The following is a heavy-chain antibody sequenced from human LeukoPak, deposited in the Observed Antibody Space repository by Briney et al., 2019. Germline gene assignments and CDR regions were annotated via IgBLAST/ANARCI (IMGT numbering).Heavy chain of an antibody. D-gene: IGHD6-6*01. Sequence: GGSLRLSCAASGFTFSSYSMNWVRQAPGKGLEWVSSISSSSSYIYYADSVKGRFTISRDNAKNSLYLQMNSLRAEDTAVYYCATLGSIAARPADYWGQGTLVTVSS. V-gene: IGHV3-21*01. CDR2: ISSSSSYI. CDR1: GFTFSSYS. CDR3: ATLGSIAARPADY. J-gene: IGHJ4*02.